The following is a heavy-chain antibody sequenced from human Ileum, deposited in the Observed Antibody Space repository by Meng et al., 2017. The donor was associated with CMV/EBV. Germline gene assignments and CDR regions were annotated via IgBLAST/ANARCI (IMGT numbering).Heavy chain of an antibody. CDR2: IYYTGAS. J-gene: IGHJ4*02. Sequence: QVQLQESGPGLVKHSETLSLTCTASGASISSGDYYWTWIRQPPGKGLEWIGYIYYTGASYYRPSLESRIVISSDTSKNHFSLTLTSVTAADTAVYFCARAKQAAENFDSWGQGTLVTVSS. CDR1: GASISSGDYY. CDR3: ARAKQAAENFDS. V-gene: IGHV4-30-4*08. D-gene: IGHD6-13*01.